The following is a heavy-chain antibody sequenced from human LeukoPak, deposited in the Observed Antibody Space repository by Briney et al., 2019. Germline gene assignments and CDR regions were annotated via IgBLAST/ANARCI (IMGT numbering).Heavy chain of an antibody. CDR1: GGSISSSSDY. CDR2: IYYSGST. V-gene: IGHV4-39*01. J-gene: IGHJ3*02. Sequence: SETLSLTCTVSGGSISSSSDYWGWIRQPPGKGLEWIGSIYYSGSTYYNPSLKSRVTISVDTSKNQFSLKLSSVTAADTAVYYCARHSHGDYASVAFDIWGQGTMVTVSS. D-gene: IGHD4-17*01. CDR3: ARHSHGDYASVAFDI.